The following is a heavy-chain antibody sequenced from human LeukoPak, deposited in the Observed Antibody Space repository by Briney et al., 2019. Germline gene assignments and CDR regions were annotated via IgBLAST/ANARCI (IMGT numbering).Heavy chain of an antibody. CDR3: ARGSSRDDAFDI. CDR1: GGSISSGSYY. V-gene: IGHV4-61*01. CDR2: IYYSGST. D-gene: IGHD6-6*01. J-gene: IGHJ3*02. Sequence: SETLSLTCTVSGGSISSGSYYWSWIRQPPGKGLEWIGYIYYSGSTNYNPSLKSRVTISVDTSKNQFSLKLNSMTAADTAVYYCARGSSRDDAFDIWGQGTMVTVSS.